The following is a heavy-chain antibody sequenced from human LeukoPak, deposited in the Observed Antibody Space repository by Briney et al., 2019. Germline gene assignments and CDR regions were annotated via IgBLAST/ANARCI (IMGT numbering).Heavy chain of an antibody. CDR2: IFPRGAQI. CDR3: ATYRQVLLPFES. D-gene: IGHD5-18*01. Sequence: GGSLRLSCPPSAFSLSSYAMSWVRHPPGNGLEWVSSIFPRGAQIHYTASVRGRSTISRHISESPLSLQMNSLRAEDTAIYFCATYRQVLLPFESWGQGTLVTVTS. CDR1: AFSLSSYA. J-gene: IGHJ4*02. V-gene: IGHV3-23*01.